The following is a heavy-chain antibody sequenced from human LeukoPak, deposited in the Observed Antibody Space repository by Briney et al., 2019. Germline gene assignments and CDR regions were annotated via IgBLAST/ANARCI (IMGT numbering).Heavy chain of an antibody. D-gene: IGHD2-21*02. Sequence: GGSLRLSCATSGFTFSSRGMSWVRQAPDRGLEWVSSIHSEGDKTYYADSVKGRFTISRDNSKNTLFLQMDSLRVEDTAIYYCAKDLRNGDAYGFLDSWGQGTLVTVSS. CDR2: IHSEGDKT. J-gene: IGHJ4*02. V-gene: IGHV3-23*01. CDR1: GFTFSSRG. CDR3: AKDLRNGDAYGFLDS.